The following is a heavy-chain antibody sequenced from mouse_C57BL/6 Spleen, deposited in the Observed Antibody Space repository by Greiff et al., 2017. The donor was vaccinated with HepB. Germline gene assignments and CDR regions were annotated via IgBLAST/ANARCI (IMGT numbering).Heavy chain of an antibody. CDR3: ARRGDGYPAWFAY. CDR1: GYAFSSSW. Sequence: QVQLQQSGPELVKPGASVKISCKASGYAFSSSWMNWVKQRPGKGLEWIGRIYPGDGDTNYNGKFKGKATLTADKSSSTAYMQLSSLTSEDSAVYFCARRGDGYPAWFAYWGQGTLVTVSA. D-gene: IGHD2-3*01. CDR2: IYPGDGDT. J-gene: IGHJ3*01. V-gene: IGHV1-82*01.